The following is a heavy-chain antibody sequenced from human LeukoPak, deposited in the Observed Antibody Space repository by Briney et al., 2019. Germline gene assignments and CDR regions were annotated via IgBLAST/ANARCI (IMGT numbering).Heavy chain of an antibody. CDR2: IYYSGST. Sequence: SETLSLACTVSGGSISSYYWSWLRQPPGKGLEWIGYIYYSGSTNYNPSLKSRVTISVDTSKNQFSLKLSSVTAADTAVYYCASSVYCSSTSCPDEGYYYMDVWGKGTTVAVSS. V-gene: IGHV4-59*08. J-gene: IGHJ6*03. CDR1: GGSISSYY. D-gene: IGHD2-2*01. CDR3: ASSVYCSSTSCPDEGYYYMDV.